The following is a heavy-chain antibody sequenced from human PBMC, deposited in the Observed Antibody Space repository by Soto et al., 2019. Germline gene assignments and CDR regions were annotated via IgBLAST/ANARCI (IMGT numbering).Heavy chain of an antibody. Sequence: DVQLVESGGGLVQPGRSLRLSCAASGFTFDDYAMHWVRQAPGKGLEWVSGISWNSGSIGYADSVKGRFTISRDNAKNSLYLQMNSLRAEDTALYYCAKVSEGSSWFFDYWGQGTLVTVSS. CDR3: AKVSEGSSWFFDY. V-gene: IGHV3-9*01. CDR1: GFTFDDYA. J-gene: IGHJ4*02. D-gene: IGHD6-13*01. CDR2: ISWNSGSI.